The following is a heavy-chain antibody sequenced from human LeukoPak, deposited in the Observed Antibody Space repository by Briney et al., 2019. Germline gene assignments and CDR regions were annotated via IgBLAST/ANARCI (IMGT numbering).Heavy chain of an antibody. J-gene: IGHJ4*02. CDR1: GFTFSDYA. CDR2: INTDGSST. CDR3: RGYNFRQGFDC. V-gene: IGHV3-74*01. D-gene: IGHD2/OR15-2a*01. Sequence: GGSLRLSCAATGFTSGFTFSDYAMHWVRQAPGKGLVWVSRINTDGSSTNYADLVKGRFTISRDNAKNTLYLQMNSLRAEDTAVYYCRGYNFRQGFDCWGQGTLVTVSS.